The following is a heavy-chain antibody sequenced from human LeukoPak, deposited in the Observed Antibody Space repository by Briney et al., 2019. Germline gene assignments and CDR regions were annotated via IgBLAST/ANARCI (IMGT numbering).Heavy chain of an antibody. D-gene: IGHD5-18*01. J-gene: IGHJ4*02. CDR2: ISSSGSTI. CDR1: GFTFSSYE. V-gene: IGHV3-48*03. Sequence: PGGSLRLSCAASGFTFSSYEMNWVRQAPGKGLLWVSYISSSGSTIYYADSVKGRFTISRDNAKNSLYLQMNSLRAEDTAVYYCARAIRGYSYGIGLNDYWGQGTLVTVSS. CDR3: ARAIRGYSYGIGLNDY.